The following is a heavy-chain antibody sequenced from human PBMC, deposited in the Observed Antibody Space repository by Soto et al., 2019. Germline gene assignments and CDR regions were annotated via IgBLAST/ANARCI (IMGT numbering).Heavy chain of an antibody. CDR1: GYTFTSYG. CDR2: ISAYNGNT. J-gene: IGHJ6*02. CDR3: ARAYCSGGSCSVYYYYGMDV. D-gene: IGHD2-15*01. Sequence: QVQLVQSGAEVKKPGASVKVSCKASGYTFTSYGISWVRQAPGQGLEWMGWISAYNGNTNYAQKLQGRVTMTTDTSTSTAYVELRSLRSDDTAVYYCARAYCSGGSCSVYYYYGMDVWGQGTTVTVSS. V-gene: IGHV1-18*04.